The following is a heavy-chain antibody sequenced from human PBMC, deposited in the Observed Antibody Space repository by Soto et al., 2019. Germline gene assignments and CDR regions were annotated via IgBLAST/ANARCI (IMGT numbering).Heavy chain of an antibody. Sequence: QVQVVESGGGVVQPGRSLRLSCAASGFTFSSYAMHWVRQAPGKGLEWVAVISYDGSNKYYADSVKGRFTISRDNSKNTLYLQMNSLRAEDTAVYYCARDWAHIVLVLAANGNWFDPWGQGTLVTVSS. D-gene: IGHD2-2*01. V-gene: IGHV3-30-3*01. CDR1: GFTFSSYA. CDR2: ISYDGSNK. CDR3: ARDWAHIVLVLAANGNWFDP. J-gene: IGHJ5*02.